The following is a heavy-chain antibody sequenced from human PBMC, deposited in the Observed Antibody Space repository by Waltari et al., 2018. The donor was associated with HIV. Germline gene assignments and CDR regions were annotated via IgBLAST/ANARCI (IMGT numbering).Heavy chain of an antibody. Sequence: QVELVQSGAEVKKPGYSVKVSCKTSGGTFSSYATSWVRPAPGQGLEWMGGIIPIFGTASYAQKFQGRVTITADESTSTAYMELSSLRSEDTAVYYCASHPGSSGLYYFDYWGQGTLVTVSS. D-gene: IGHD6-19*01. J-gene: IGHJ4*02. CDR2: IIPIFGTA. V-gene: IGHV1-69*01. CDR1: GGTFSSYA. CDR3: ASHPGSSGLYYFDY.